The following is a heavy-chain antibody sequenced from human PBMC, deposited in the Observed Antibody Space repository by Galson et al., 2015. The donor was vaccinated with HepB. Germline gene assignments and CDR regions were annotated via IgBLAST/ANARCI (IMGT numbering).Heavy chain of an antibody. Sequence: SLRLSCAASGFIVSNSYMSWVRQAPGKGLEWVSVIYSGGTTYYADSVKGRFTISRDNSKNTVSLQMNSLRAEDTAVYYCARNRYYSGSDSYYTVHYWGQGTLVTVSS. D-gene: IGHD3-10*01. CDR1: GFIVSNSY. CDR3: ARNRYYSGSDSYYTVHY. V-gene: IGHV3-53*01. J-gene: IGHJ4*02. CDR2: IYSGGTT.